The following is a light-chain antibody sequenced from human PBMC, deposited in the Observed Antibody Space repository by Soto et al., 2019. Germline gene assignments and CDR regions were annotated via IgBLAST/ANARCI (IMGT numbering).Light chain of an antibody. Sequence: QSVLTQPPSASGPPGQRVTISCSGGSSNIGSNFVYWYQQLPGTAPKLLIYDNDQRPSGVPDRFSGSKSGNTASLTVSGLLAEDEADYYCSSHAGIINVVFGGGTKVTVL. CDR3: SSHAGIINVV. CDR1: SSNIGSNF. J-gene: IGLJ3*02. CDR2: DND. V-gene: IGLV1-47*02.